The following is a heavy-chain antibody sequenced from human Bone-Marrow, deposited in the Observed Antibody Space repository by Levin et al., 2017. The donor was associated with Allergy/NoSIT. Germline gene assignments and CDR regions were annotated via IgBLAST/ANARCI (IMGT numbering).Heavy chain of an antibody. CDR2: ISSSSTYI. V-gene: IGHV3-21*01. CDR1: GFTFSRYS. Sequence: PGGSLRLSCAASGFTFSRYSMNWVRQAPGKGLEWVSSISSSSTYIYYADSVKGRFTISRDNAKNSLYLQMNSLRAEDTALYYCARLYDTSGYYSFPFDYWGQGTLITVSS. CDR3: ARLYDTSGYYSFPFDY. J-gene: IGHJ4*02. D-gene: IGHD3-22*01.